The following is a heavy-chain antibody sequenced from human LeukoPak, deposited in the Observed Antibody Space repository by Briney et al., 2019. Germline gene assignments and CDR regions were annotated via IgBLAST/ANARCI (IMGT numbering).Heavy chain of an antibody. CDR1: GYTFTGYY. D-gene: IGHD3-22*01. J-gene: IGHJ4*02. CDR2: INPNSGGT. CDR3: ARWGRYYYDSSGYYRLDY. V-gene: IGHV1-2*02. Sequence: ASVKVSCKASGYTFTGYYMHWVRQAPGQGLEWMGWINPNSGGTNYAQKFQGRVTMTRDTSISTAYMELSRLRSDDTAVYYCARWGRYYYDSSGYYRLDYWGQGTLVTVSS.